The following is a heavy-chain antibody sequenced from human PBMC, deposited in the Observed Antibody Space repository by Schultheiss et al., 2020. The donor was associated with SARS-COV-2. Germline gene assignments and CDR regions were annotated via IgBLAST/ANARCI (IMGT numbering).Heavy chain of an antibody. J-gene: IGHJ5*02. CDR3: ARDLSAALHWFDP. CDR2: IYYSGTT. Sequence: SETLSLTCTVSGGSISSYYWSWIRQPPGKGLEWIGYIYYSGTTNYNPSLESRVTISVDTSKNQFSLKLSSVTAADTAVYYCARDLSAALHWFDPWGQGTLVTVSS. CDR1: GGSISSYY. D-gene: IGHD6-6*01. V-gene: IGHV4-59*12.